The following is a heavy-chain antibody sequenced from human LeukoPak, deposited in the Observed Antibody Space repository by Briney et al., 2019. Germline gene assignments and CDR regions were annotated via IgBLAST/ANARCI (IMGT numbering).Heavy chain of an antibody. J-gene: IGHJ4*02. CDR3: ARGVPPYSNYPFDY. V-gene: IGHV4-59*01. Sequence: SETLSLTCTVSGGSISSYYWSWIRQPPGKELEWIGYIYHSGSTNYNPSLKSRVTILVDTSKNRFSLRLSSVTAADTAVYYCARGVPPYSNYPFDYWGQGMLVTVSS. CDR2: IYHSGST. CDR1: GGSISSYY. D-gene: IGHD4-11*01.